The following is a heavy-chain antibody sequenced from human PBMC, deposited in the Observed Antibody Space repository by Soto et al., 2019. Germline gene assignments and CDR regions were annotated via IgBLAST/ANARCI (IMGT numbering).Heavy chain of an antibody. J-gene: IGHJ6*02. CDR3: AKDYYDSSGYPFHYYYYGMDV. CDR2: ISYDGSNK. D-gene: IGHD3-22*01. V-gene: IGHV3-30*18. CDR1: GFTFSSYG. Sequence: GGSLRLSCAASGFTFSSYGMHWVRQAPGKGLEWVAVISYDGSNKYYADSVKGRFTISRDNSKNTLYLQMNSLRAEDTAVYYCAKDYYDSSGYPFHYYYYGMDVWGHGTTVTVSS.